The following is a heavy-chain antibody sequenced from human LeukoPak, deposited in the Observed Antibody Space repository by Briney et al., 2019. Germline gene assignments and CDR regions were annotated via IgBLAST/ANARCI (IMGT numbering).Heavy chain of an antibody. CDR3: ASDREREPSAYYLV. CDR1: GFTFSDYA. D-gene: IGHD3-22*01. V-gene: IGHV3-23*01. J-gene: IGHJ4*02. Sequence: GGSLRLSCVASGFTFSDYAMSWVRQAPGKGLEWVSTISDNGGGTYYADSVKGRFTVSRDNSKNTLFLQMSSLRAEDSAVYYCASDREREPSAYYLVGGQGTLITVSS. CDR2: ISDNGGGT.